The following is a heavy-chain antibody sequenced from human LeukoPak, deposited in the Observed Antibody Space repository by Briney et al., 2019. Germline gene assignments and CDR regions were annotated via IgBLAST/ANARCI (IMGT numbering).Heavy chain of an antibody. CDR3: SEGDYMDV. CDR1: GFTFSSSW. V-gene: IGHV3-7*01. Sequence: GGSLRLSCAASGFTFSSSWMSWVRQAPGKGLGWVANINQDGSTKQYGDSVKGRFTIPRDNAKNSLYVQMNSLRGEDTAVYYCSEGDYMDVWGKGTTVTVSS. J-gene: IGHJ6*03. CDR2: INQDGSTK.